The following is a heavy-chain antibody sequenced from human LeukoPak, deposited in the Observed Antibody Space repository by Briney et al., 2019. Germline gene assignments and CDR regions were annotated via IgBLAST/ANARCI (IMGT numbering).Heavy chain of an antibody. CDR2: IYSGGST. Sequence: GGSLRLSCAASGFTFSSYAMSWLRQAPGKGLEWVSVIYSGGSTYYADSVKGRFTISRDNSKNTLYLQMNSLRAEDTAVYYCARSPGQQLVLSLFDYWGQGTLVTVSS. CDR1: GFTFSSYA. D-gene: IGHD6-13*01. J-gene: IGHJ4*02. CDR3: ARSPGQQLVLSLFDY. V-gene: IGHV3-53*01.